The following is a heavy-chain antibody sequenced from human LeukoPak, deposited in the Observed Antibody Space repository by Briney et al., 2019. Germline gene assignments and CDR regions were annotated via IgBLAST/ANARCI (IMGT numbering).Heavy chain of an antibody. V-gene: IGHV3-74*01. CDR1: GFTLGNNW. CDR2: INSDGGGA. J-gene: IGHJ5*01. Sequence: SGGSLRLSCAASGFTLGNNWMHWVRQGPGKGLVWISRINSDGGGAIYADSVKGRFTVSRDNAKNTLYLQMNSLRADDTAVYYCARDVPHNWFDTWGQGTLVTVSS. CDR3: ARDVPHNWFDT.